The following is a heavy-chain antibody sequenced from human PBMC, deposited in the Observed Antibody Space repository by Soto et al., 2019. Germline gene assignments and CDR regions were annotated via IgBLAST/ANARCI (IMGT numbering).Heavy chain of an antibody. J-gene: IGHJ3*02. CDR1: GGSFSGYY. CDR2: INHSGST. Sequence: SQTLPLTCAVYGGSFSGYYWSWIRQPPGKGLEWIGEINHSGSTNYNPSLKSRVTISVDTSKNQFSLKLSSVTAADTAVYYCARQLRFFDAFDIWGQGTMVTVSS. D-gene: IGHD3-3*01. CDR3: ARQLRFFDAFDI. V-gene: IGHV4-34*01.